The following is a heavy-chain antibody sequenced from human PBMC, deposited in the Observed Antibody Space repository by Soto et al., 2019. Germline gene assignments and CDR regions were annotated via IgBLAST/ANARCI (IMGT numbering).Heavy chain of an antibody. CDR2: INHSGTV. Sequence: QVHLQQWGAGLLKPSETLSLTCAVNGGAFNGYYWTWIRQSPGKGLQWIGEINHSGTVDYKPSLKRRVTFSIDTSKKQFSLTLTSVTAADPAVYYCARAGAALVRGSIGGFDYWAQGTLVTVSS. CDR3: ARAGAALVRGSIGGFDY. V-gene: IGHV4-34*01. J-gene: IGHJ4*02. D-gene: IGHD3-10*01. CDR1: GGAFNGYY.